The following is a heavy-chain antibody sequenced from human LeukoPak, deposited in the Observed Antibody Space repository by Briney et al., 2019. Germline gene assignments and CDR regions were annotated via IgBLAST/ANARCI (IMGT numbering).Heavy chain of an antibody. J-gene: IGHJ4*02. D-gene: IGHD6-19*01. CDR3: AGGGIAVAGTGY. Sequence: SETLSLTCAVYGGSFSGYYWSWFRQPPGKGLEWIGEINHSGSTNYNPSLKSRVAISVDTSKNQFSLKLSSVTAADTAVYYCAGGGIAVAGTGYWGQGTLVTVSS. CDR2: INHSGST. V-gene: IGHV4-34*01. CDR1: GGSFSGYY.